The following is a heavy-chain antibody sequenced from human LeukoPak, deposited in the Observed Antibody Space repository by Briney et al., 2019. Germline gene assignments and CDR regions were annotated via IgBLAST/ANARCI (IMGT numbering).Heavy chain of an antibody. V-gene: IGHV4-31*03. CDR3: ARGEVWWRFDY. CDR2: IYYSGST. J-gene: IGHJ4*02. D-gene: IGHD1-26*01. Sequence: SQTLSLTCTVSGGSISSGGYYWSWIRLHPGKGLEWLGYIYYSGSTYYNPSLKSRVTISVDTSKNQFSLKLTAVTAADTAVYYCARGEVWWRFDYWGQGTLVTVSS. CDR1: GGSISSGGYY.